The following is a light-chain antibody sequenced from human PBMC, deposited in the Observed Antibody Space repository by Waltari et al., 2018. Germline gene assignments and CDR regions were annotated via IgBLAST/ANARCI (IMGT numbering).Light chain of an antibody. V-gene: IGLV2-23*01. Sequence: QSALTQPASVSGSPGQSITIPCTGTSSVVGRSNLVSWYQHPPGKAPKLLIYGGNKRPSGVSNRFSGSKSGNTASLTISGLQAEDEADYYCCSYAGASTVVFGGGTRVTVL. J-gene: IGLJ2*01. CDR2: GGN. CDR3: CSYAGASTVV. CDR1: SSVVGRSNL.